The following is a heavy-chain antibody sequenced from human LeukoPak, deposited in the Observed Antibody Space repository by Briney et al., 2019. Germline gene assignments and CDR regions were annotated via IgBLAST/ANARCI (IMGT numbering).Heavy chain of an antibody. D-gene: IGHD2-8*01. CDR2: LYSDGNT. Sequence: GGSLRLSCAASGFTVITNDMTWVRQAPGKGLEWVSVLYSDGNTKYADSVQGRFTISRDNSKNTLYLEMNSLSPDDTAVYYCARDERTYCTNGVCPYFDYWGQGTLVTVSS. CDR1: GFTVITND. V-gene: IGHV3-53*01. J-gene: IGHJ4*02. CDR3: ARDERTYCTNGVCPYFDY.